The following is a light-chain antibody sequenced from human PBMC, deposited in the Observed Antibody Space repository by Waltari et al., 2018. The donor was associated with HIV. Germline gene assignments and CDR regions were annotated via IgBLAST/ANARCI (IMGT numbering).Light chain of an antibody. V-gene: IGKV3-15*01. CDR1: QSVTRN. CDR2: GAS. CDR3: QQYNNWPPT. J-gene: IGKJ1*01. Sequence: EIVMTQSPATLSVSPGERATLSCRASQSVTRNLAWYQQKPGQAPRLLIYGASTRATGIPARFSGSGSGTEFTLTIRSLQSEDFAVYYCQQYNNWPPTFG.